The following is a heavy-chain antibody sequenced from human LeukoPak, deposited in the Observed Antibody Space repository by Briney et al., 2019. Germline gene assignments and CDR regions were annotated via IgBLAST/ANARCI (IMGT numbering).Heavy chain of an antibody. CDR1: GFTFNTYT. Sequence: GGSLRLSWAASGFTFNTYTMNWVRQAPGKGLEWVSYISGSSGIIDYADSVKGRFTISRDNSKNTLYLQMNSLRAEDTAVYYCARDRSSGYYYGMDVWGQGTTVTVSS. CDR3: ARDRSSGYYYGMDV. CDR2: ISGSSGII. D-gene: IGHD6-19*01. V-gene: IGHV3-48*01. J-gene: IGHJ6*02.